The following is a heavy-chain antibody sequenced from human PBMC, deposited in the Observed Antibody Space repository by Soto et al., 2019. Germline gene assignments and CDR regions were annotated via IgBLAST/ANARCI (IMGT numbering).Heavy chain of an antibody. CDR3: TTDLIVVVVAATRESNWFDP. D-gene: IGHD2-15*01. V-gene: IGHV3-15*01. Sequence: GGSLRLSCAASGFTFSNAWMSWVRQAPGKGLEWVGRIKSKTDGGTTDYAAPVKGRFTISRDDSKNTLYLQMNSLTTEDTAVYYCTTDLIVVVVAATRESNWFDPWGQGTLVTVSS. CDR1: GFTFSNAW. J-gene: IGHJ5*02. CDR2: IKSKTDGGTT.